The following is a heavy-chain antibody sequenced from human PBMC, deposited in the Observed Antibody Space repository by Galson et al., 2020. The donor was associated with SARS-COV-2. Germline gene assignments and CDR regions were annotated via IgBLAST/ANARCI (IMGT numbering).Heavy chain of an antibody. CDR2: INADGSAI. D-gene: IGHD3-9*01. Sequence: GGSLRLSCAASGFRFSNSWMHWVRHVPGKGLEWVSRINADGSAISYAASVRGRVTISRDNARRRVYLQMNSLSVEDSAVYYCARPSGDPADDLTDYDYYYMGVWGKGTTVTVSS. CDR1: GFRFSNSW. V-gene: IGHV3-74*01. J-gene: IGHJ6*03. CDR3: ARPSGDPADDLTDYDYYYMGV.